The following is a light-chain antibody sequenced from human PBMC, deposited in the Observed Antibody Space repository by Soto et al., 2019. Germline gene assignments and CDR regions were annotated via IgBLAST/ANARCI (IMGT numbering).Light chain of an antibody. V-gene: IGLV2-14*01. CDR1: SNDIGTYDY. Sequence: ALTQPISVSGSPGQSITISFTGNSNDIGTYDYVCWYQQHPGKAPRLLIHGVHNRSPGISGRFSASKSGLTASLTISGLQAEDEADYYCTAFSANRVYLFGPGTKVTVL. CDR3: TAFSANRVYL. J-gene: IGLJ1*01. CDR2: GVH.